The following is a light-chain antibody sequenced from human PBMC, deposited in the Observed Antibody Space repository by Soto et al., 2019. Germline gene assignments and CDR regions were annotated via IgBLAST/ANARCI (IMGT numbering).Light chain of an antibody. CDR2: DNN. V-gene: IGLV1-51*01. J-gene: IGLJ2*01. CDR1: SSNIGNNY. Sequence: QSVLTQPPSVSAAPGQKVTIYCSGSSSNIGNNYVSWYQQLPGTAPKLLIYDNNKRPSGIPDRFSGSKSGTSATLGITGLQTGDEADYYCGTWDSSLSGVVFGGGTKVTVL. CDR3: GTWDSSLSGVV.